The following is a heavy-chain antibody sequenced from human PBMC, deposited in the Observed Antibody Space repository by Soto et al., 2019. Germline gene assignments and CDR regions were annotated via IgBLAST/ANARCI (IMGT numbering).Heavy chain of an antibody. CDR3: ARDLDSSSWYHLDY. V-gene: IGHV1-3*01. D-gene: IGHD6-13*01. J-gene: IGHJ4*02. CDR2: INAGNGNT. CDR1: GYTFTSYA. Sequence: ASVKVSCKASGYTFTSYAMHWVRQAPGQRLEWMGWINAGNGNTKYSQKFHGRVTITRDTSASTAYMELSSLRSEDTAVYYCARDLDSSSWYHLDYWGQGTLVTVSS.